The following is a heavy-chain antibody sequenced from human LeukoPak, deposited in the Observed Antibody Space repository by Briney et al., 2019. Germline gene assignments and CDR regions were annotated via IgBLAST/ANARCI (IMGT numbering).Heavy chain of an antibody. V-gene: IGHV3-21*01. CDR3: ARDQARGGIRGVIIGSYGMDV. CDR1: GFTFGSYS. J-gene: IGHJ6*02. Sequence: GGSLRLSCAASGFTFGSYSMNWVRQAPGKGLEWVSSISSSSYIYYADSVKGRFTISRDNAKNSLYLQMNSLRAEDTAVYYCARDQARGGIRGVIIGSYGMDVWGQGTTVTVSS. D-gene: IGHD3-10*01. CDR2: ISSSSYI.